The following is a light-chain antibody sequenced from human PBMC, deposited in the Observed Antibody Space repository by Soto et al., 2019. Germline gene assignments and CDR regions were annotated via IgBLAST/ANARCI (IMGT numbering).Light chain of an antibody. CDR2: WAS. CDR3: QQYYTTPLT. J-gene: IGKJ4*01. V-gene: IGKV4-1*01. CDR1: QSVLYNSNNKNY. Sequence: DIVMTQSPDSLAVSLGERATINCKSSQSVLYNSNNKNYLVWYQQKPGQPPKLLIYWASTRESGVPDRFSGSGSGTDFTLPISSMQAEDVAVYYCQQYYTTPLTFGGGTKVEIK.